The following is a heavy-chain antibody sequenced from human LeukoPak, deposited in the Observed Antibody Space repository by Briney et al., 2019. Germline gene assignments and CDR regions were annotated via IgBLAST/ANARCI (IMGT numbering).Heavy chain of an antibody. J-gene: IGHJ4*02. CDR3: AKARVYYYDSSGFDY. CDR1: GFTFSSYA. D-gene: IGHD3-22*01. V-gene: IGHV3-23*01. Sequence: PGGSLRLSCAASGFTFSSYAMSWVRQTPGKGLEWVSAISGSGGSTYYADSVKGRFTISRDNSKNTLYLQMNSLRAEDTAVYYCAKARVYYYDSSGFDYWGQGTLVTVSS. CDR2: ISGSGGST.